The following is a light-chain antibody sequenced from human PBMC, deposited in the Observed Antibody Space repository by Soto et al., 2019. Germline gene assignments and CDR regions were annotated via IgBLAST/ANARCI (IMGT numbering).Light chain of an antibody. V-gene: IGLV1-47*01. CDR2: RNN. CDR3: AAWDDSLSAL. Sequence: QSVLTQPPSASGTPGQRVTISCSGSSSNIGSNYVYWYQQLPGTAPKLLIYRNNQRPSGVPDRFSGSKSGTSASLAISGLRSEDEADYYCAAWDDSLSALIGGGTKVTVL. J-gene: IGLJ2*01. CDR1: SSNIGSNY.